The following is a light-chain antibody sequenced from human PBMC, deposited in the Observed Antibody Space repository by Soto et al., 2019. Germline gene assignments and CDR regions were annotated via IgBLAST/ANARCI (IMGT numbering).Light chain of an antibody. J-gene: IGKJ2*01. V-gene: IGKV3-20*01. Sequence: EIVLTQSPGTLSLSPGERATLSCRASQSVSSTHLAWYQQKPGQAPRLLIYDASSRATGIPDRFSGSGSGTDFTLTISRLEPEDFAVYYCQQYGNSPPYTFGQGTKLEIK. CDR1: QSVSSTH. CDR2: DAS. CDR3: QQYGNSPPYT.